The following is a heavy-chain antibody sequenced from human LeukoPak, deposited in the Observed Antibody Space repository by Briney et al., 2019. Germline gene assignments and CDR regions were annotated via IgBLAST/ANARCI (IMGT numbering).Heavy chain of an antibody. J-gene: IGHJ4*02. CDR1: GFTFSSYE. V-gene: IGHV3-30*18. D-gene: IGHD3-22*01. Sequence: GGSLRLSCAASGFTFSSYEMNWVRQAPGKGLEWVAVISYDGSNKYYADSVKGRFTISRDNSKNTLYLQMNSLRAEDTAVYYCAKEYYYDSVLVYWGQGTLVTVSS. CDR3: AKEYYYDSVLVY. CDR2: ISYDGSNK.